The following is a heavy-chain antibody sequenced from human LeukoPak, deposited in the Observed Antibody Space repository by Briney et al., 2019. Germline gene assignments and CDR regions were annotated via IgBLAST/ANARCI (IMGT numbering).Heavy chain of an antibody. CDR3: TRVSGLGMNEYYYL. Sequence: PGGSLRLSCAVSGFTLSGAWMHWVRQAPGKGLMWVSRINDDGSNTRHADSVKGRLTISRDIAKNTLYLQMNSLRAEDTAVYYCTRVSGLGMNEYYYLWGQGTLVTVSS. V-gene: IGHV3-74*01. CDR2: INDDGSNT. CDR1: GFTLSGAW. J-gene: IGHJ4*02. D-gene: IGHD3-10*01.